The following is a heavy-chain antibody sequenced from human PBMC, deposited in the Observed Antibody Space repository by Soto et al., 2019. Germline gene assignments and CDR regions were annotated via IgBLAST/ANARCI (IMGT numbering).Heavy chain of an antibody. Sequence: EVQLVESGGGLVQPGGSLRLSCAASGFTFSSYWIHWVRQAPGKGRMWVSRINSDGSSTNYADSVKGRFTISRDNAKNTLELQRNSLRAEDTAVYYCARGGGDGYNWGYTYWGQGTLVTVTS. V-gene: IGHV3-74*01. CDR1: GFTFSSYW. J-gene: IGHJ4*02. CDR2: INSDGSST. D-gene: IGHD5-12*01. CDR3: ARGGGDGYNWGYTY.